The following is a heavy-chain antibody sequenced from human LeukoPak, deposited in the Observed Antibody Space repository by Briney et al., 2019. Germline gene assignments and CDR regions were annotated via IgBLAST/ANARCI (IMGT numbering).Heavy chain of an antibody. J-gene: IGHJ4*02. CDR2: VYNSGNT. CDR3: ARALYSSGWYRREYYFDY. Sequence: PSETLSLTCTVSGASISSYYWSWIRQPPGKGLEWIGYVYNSGNTDYNPSLKSRVTISVDTSKKQLSLRVSSVTAADTAVYYCARALYSSGWYRREYYFDYWGQGTLVTVSS. D-gene: IGHD6-19*01. V-gene: IGHV4-59*01. CDR1: GASISSYY.